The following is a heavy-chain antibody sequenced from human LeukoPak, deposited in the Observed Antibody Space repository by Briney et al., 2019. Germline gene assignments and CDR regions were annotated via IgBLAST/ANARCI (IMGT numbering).Heavy chain of an antibody. CDR2: INWNGNVK. J-gene: IGHJ6*03. V-gene: IGHV3-20*04. CDR1: GLTFHESG. D-gene: IGHD4-11*01. CDR3: ARDSSLQSGFSHHYYYYYYMDV. Sequence: PGGSLRLSCAASGLTFHESGMSWVRQAPGKGLEWVAGINWNGNVKRVIDSVKGRFTISRDNAKNSLYLQMNSLRAEDTGVYYCARDSSLQSGFSHHYYYYYYMDVWGKGTTVTVSS.